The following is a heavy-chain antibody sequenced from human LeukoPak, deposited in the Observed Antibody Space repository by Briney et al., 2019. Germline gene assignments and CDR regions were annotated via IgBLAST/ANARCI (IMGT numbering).Heavy chain of an antibody. J-gene: IGHJ5*02. Sequence: GASVKVSCKASGYTFTSYGISWVRQAPGQGLEWMGWISAYNGNTNYAQKLQGRVTMTTDTSTSTAYMELRSLRSDDTAVYYCARVSKQQLPLNWFDPWGQGTLVTVSS. CDR3: ARVSKQQLPLNWFDP. D-gene: IGHD6-13*01. V-gene: IGHV1-18*01. CDR1: GYTFTSYG. CDR2: ISAYNGNT.